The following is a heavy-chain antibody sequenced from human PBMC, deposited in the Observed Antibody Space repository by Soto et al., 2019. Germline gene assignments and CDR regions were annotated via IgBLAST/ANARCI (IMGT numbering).Heavy chain of an antibody. CDR1: CYPFTRYG. CDR2: ISAYNGNT. J-gene: IGHJ5*02. V-gene: IGHV1-18*04. D-gene: IGHD1-1*01. CDR3: ARVCLQLEIRGWFDR. Sequence: XSVKISCKAPCYPFTRYGSSWVRQAHAQGLAWVAWISAYNGNTNYAQKLQCRVTMTTDTSTSTAYMELRSLRSDDTSVYYCARVCLQLEIRGWFDRWGQGTLVTVCS.